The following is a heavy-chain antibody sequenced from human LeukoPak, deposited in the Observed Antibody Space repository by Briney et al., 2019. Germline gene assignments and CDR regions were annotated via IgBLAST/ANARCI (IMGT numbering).Heavy chain of an antibody. CDR1: GGSFSGYY. CDR2: INHSGST. D-gene: IGHD3-10*01. V-gene: IGHV4-34*01. Sequence: SETLSLTCAVYGGSFSGYYWSWIRQPPGKGLEWIGEINHSGSTNYNPSLKSQVTISVDTSKNQFSLKLSSVTAADTAVYYCARGPYYGSGSYYNVVSYFDYWGQGTLVTVSS. J-gene: IGHJ4*02. CDR3: ARGPYYGSGSYYNVVSYFDY.